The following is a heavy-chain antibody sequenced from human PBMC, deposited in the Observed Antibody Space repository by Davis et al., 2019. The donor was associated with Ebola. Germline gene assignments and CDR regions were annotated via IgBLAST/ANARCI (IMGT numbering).Heavy chain of an antibody. CDR2: IYPGDSDT. Sequence: GESLKISCKGSGYSFTSYWIGWVRQMPGKGLEWMGIIYPGDSDTRYSPSFQGQVTISADKSISTAYLQWSSLKASDTAMYYCATTRGYCSGGSCYPYYFDYWGQGTLVTVSS. CDR3: ATTRGYCSGGSCYPYYFDY. CDR1: GYSFTSYW. D-gene: IGHD2-15*01. J-gene: IGHJ4*02. V-gene: IGHV5-51*01.